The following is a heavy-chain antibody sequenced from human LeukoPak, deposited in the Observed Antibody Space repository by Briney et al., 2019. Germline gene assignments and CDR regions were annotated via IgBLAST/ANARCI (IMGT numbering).Heavy chain of an antibody. D-gene: IGHD2-2*02. CDR3: ASEYCSSTSCNKNWFDP. V-gene: IGHV3-21*01. J-gene: IGHJ5*02. Sequence: GGSLRLSCAASGFTFSSYSMNWVRQAPGKGLEWVSSISSSSSYIYYADSVKGRFTISRDNAKNSLYLQMNSLRAEDTAVYYCASEYCSSTSCNKNWFDPWGQGTLVTVSS. CDR2: ISSSSSYI. CDR1: GFTFSSYS.